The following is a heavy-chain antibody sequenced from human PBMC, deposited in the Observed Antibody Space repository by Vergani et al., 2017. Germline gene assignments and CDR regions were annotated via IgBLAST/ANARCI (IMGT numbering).Heavy chain of an antibody. CDR2: IFYSGTT. Sequence: QVQLQESGPGVVKPSQTLSLTCAVSGGSISSGDHCWTWIRQRPGKGLEWIGYIFYSGTTYDNPSLRSRLTISVDTSQNQFSLKLRSVTAADTAVYYCARFDTXVPATSHFYYMDVWGKGTTVVVSS. CDR3: ARFDTXVPATSHFYYMDV. D-gene: IGHD6-25*01. V-gene: IGHV4-31*11. CDR1: GGSISSGDHC. J-gene: IGHJ6*03.